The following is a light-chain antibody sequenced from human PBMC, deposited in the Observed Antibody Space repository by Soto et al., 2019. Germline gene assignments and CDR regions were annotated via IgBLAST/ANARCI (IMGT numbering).Light chain of an antibody. J-gene: IGKJ1*01. CDR3: RQNYSTEWR. CDR2: WAS. Sequence: DIVMAQSPESLAVSLGERATINCKSSQSVLYGSNNNNYIAWYQQKQGQPPQLLIYWASTRESGVPDRFSGSGSGRQVALATRSLQAEDVAVYYCRQNYSTEWRVGQWTKVDIK. CDR1: QSVLYGSNNNNY. V-gene: IGKV4-1*01.